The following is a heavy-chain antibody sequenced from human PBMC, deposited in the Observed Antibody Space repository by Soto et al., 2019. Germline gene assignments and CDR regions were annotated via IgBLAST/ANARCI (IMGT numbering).Heavy chain of an antibody. Sequence: QVQLVESGGGVVQPGRSLRLSCAASGFTFSSYGMHWVRQAPGKGLEWVAVIWYDGSNKYYADSVKGRFTISRDNSKNPLYLQMNSLRAEDTAVYYCARDLKAGTAHFDYWGQGTLVTVSS. CDR3: ARDLKAGTAHFDY. CDR2: IWYDGSNK. J-gene: IGHJ4*02. CDR1: GFTFSSYG. D-gene: IGHD6-13*01. V-gene: IGHV3-33*01.